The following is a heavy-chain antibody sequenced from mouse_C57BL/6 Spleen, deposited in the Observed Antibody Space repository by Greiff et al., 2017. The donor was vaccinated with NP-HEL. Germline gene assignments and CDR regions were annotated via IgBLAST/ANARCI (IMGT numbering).Heavy chain of an antibody. J-gene: IGHJ4*01. CDR1: GYTFTEYT. CDR2: FYPGSGSI. Sequence: QVHVKQSGAELVKPGASVKLSCKASGYTFTEYTIHWVKQRSGQGLEWIGWFYPGSGSIKYNEKFKDKATLTADKSSSTVYMELSRLTSEDSAVYFCARHEGRRGRGYAMDYWGQGTSVTVSS. CDR3: ARHEGRRGRGYAMDY. V-gene: IGHV1-62-2*01.